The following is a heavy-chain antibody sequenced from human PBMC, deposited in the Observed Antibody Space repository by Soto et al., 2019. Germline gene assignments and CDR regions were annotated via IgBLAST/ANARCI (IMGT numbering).Heavy chain of an antibody. Sequence: ASVKVSCKASGYTFTSYAMHWVRQAPGQRLEWMGWINAGNGNTKYSQKFQGRVTITRDTSASTAYMELSSLRSEDTAVYYCARRRSGYWYNWFDPWGQGTLVTSPQ. J-gene: IGHJ5*02. V-gene: IGHV1-3*01. D-gene: IGHD3-3*01. CDR3: ARRRSGYWYNWFDP. CDR2: INAGNGNT. CDR1: GYTFTSYA.